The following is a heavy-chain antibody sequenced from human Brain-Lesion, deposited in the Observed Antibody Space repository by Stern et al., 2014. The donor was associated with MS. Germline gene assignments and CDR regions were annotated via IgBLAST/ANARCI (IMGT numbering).Heavy chain of an antibody. CDR2: IHYSGRT. Sequence: VQLVESGPGLVKPSQTLSLTCTVSGGSISSGGYYWSWIRQHPGKGLEWIGYIHYSGRTYYNSALKSRVTISRDTSKNQFSLNLNSVTAADTAVYYCARVGVYVQTGWFDPWGQGALVTVSS. V-gene: IGHV4-31*03. D-gene: IGHD2-8*01. CDR3: ARVGVYVQTGWFDP. CDR1: GGSISSGGYY. J-gene: IGHJ5*02.